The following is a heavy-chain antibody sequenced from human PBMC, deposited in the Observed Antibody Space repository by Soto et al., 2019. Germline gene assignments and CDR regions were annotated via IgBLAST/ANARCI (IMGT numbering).Heavy chain of an antibody. Sequence: WGPLSFTCTVSGSSITGSSYWSLIRQPAGKGLEWIGRFSLSGTTNYNPSLRSRVTMSADVSKNQFSLRSEDTAVYYCAREVEYTSAFGISSSFDYWGQGTLVTVSS. V-gene: IGHV4-4*07. CDR3: AREVEYTSAFGISSSFDY. CDR1: GSSITGSSY. D-gene: IGHD6-19*01. CDR2: FSLSGTT. J-gene: IGHJ4*02.